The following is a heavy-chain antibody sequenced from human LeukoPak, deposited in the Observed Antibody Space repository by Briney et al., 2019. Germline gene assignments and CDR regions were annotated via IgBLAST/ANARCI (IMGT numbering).Heavy chain of an antibody. D-gene: IGHD6-13*01. J-gene: IGHJ4*02. CDR3: ARAYSSSWYD. Sequence: GESLKISCKASGYIFTSYWIGRVRQMPGKGLEWMGIIDPRDSDTRYSPSFQGQVTISADKSITTAYLQWSSLKASDTAMYYCARAYSSSWYDWGQGTLVTVSS. V-gene: IGHV5-51*01. CDR2: IDPRDSDT. CDR1: GYIFTSYW.